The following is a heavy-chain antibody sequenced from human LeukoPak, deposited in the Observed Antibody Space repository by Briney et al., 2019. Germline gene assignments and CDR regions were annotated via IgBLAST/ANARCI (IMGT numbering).Heavy chain of an antibody. CDR1: VYTFTTYD. D-gene: IGHD4-23*01. Sequence: ASVNVSCKASVYTFTTYDINWVRQPTGQGLEWMGWMNPNSGNTGYAQKFQGRVTMTRNTSISTAYMELSSLRSEDTAVYYCARGPNKSDGGNSGSAWFDPWGQGTLVTVSS. CDR2: MNPNSGNT. V-gene: IGHV1-8*01. CDR3: ARGPNKSDGGNSGSAWFDP. J-gene: IGHJ5*02.